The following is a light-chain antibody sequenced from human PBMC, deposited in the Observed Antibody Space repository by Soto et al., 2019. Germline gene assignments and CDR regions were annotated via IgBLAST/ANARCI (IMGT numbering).Light chain of an antibody. CDR2: DVT. Sequence: QSALTQPASVSGSPGQSITIFCTGTSSDVGGYNYVSWYQQRPGKPPKLMIYDVTNRPSGVSNRFSGSKSGSTASLTISGLQAEDEGDYYCSSYTHRNTVVFGGGTQLTVL. V-gene: IGLV2-14*03. J-gene: IGLJ3*02. CDR3: SSYTHRNTVV. CDR1: SSDVGGYNY.